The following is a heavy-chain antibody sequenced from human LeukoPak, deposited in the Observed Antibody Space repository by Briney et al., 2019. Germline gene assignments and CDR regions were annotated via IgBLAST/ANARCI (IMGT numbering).Heavy chain of an antibody. Sequence: ASVKVSCKASGYTFTGYYMHWVRQAPGQGLEWMGWINPNSGGTNYAQKFQGRVTMTRDTSISTSCMELSRLRSDDTAVYYCAFSRYYLQGSYYYMDVWGKGTTVTVSS. CDR1: GYTFTGYY. V-gene: IGHV1-2*02. CDR2: INPNSGGT. CDR3: AFSRYYLQGSYYYMDV. J-gene: IGHJ6*03. D-gene: IGHD2/OR15-2a*01.